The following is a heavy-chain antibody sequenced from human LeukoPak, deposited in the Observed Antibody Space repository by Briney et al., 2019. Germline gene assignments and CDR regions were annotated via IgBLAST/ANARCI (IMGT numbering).Heavy chain of an antibody. CDR1: GFTFDDYA. CDR3: AKDISVGATPYYFDY. V-gene: IGHV3-9*01. D-gene: IGHD1-26*01. J-gene: IGHJ4*02. CDR2: IIWNSDSI. Sequence: GGSLRLSCAASGFTFDDYAMHWVRQAPGKGLEWVSGIIWNSDSIGYADSVKGRFTISRDNAKNSLYLQMNSLRAEDTALYYCAKDISVGATPYYFDYWGQGTLVTASS.